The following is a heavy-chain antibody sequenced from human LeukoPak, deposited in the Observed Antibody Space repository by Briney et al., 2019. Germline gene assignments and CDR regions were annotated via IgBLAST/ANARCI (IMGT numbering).Heavy chain of an antibody. CDR3: ATSYYDSSGYYYKAEYFQH. Sequence: ASVKVSCKTSGYTFTDYGISWVRQAPGQGLEWMGWISAYDGNTNYARNLQGRVTMTTDTSTRTAYMELRSLRSDDTAAYFCATSYYDSSGYYYKAEYFQHWGQGILVTVS. D-gene: IGHD3-22*01. CDR2: ISAYDGNT. CDR1: GYTFTDYG. J-gene: IGHJ1*01. V-gene: IGHV1-18*01.